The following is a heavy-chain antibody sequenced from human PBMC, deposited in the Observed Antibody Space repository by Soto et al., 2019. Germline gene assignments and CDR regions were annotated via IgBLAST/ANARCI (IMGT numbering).Heavy chain of an antibody. D-gene: IGHD3-10*01. CDR2: MNPNSGNT. Sequence: QVQLVQSGAEVKKPGASVKVSCKASGYTFPSYDINWVRQATGQGLEWMGWMNPNSGNTGYAQKFQGRVTITRNTSISTAYMALSSLRSDDTAVYYCAREHYGNSAWVDPWGPGTLVTVSS. V-gene: IGHV1-8*01. CDR1: GYTFPSYD. CDR3: AREHYGNSAWVDP. J-gene: IGHJ5*02.